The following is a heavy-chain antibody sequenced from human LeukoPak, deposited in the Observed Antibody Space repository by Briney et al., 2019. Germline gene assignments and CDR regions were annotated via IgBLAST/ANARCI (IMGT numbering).Heavy chain of an antibody. CDR2: IRSKAYGGTT. V-gene: IGHV3-49*04. Sequence: PGGSLRLSCTASGFTFGDYAMSWVRQAPGKGLEWVGFIRSKAYGGTTEYAASVKGRFTISRDDSKSIAYLQMNSLKTEDTAVYYCTREGWFGELLPKYVDAFDIWGQGTMVTVSS. CDR1: GFTFGDYA. D-gene: IGHD3-10*01. CDR3: TREGWFGELLPKYVDAFDI. J-gene: IGHJ3*02.